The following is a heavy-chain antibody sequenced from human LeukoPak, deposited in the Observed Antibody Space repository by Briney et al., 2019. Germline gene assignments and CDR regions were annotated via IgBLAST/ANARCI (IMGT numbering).Heavy chain of an antibody. CDR3: AKDCRSGGSCYFDY. V-gene: IGHV3-30*18. Sequence: GGSLRLSCAASGFTFSSYGMHWVRQAPGKGLEWVAVISYDGSNEYYADSVKGRFTISRDNSKNTLYLQMNSLRAEDTAVYYCAKDCRSGGSCYFDYWGQGTLVTVSS. CDR2: ISYDGSNE. CDR1: GFTFSSYG. J-gene: IGHJ4*02. D-gene: IGHD2-15*01.